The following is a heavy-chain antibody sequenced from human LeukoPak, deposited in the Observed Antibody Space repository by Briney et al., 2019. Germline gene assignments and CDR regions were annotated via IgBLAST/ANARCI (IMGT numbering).Heavy chain of an antibody. CDR2: IYYSGST. D-gene: IGHD2-2*02. J-gene: IGHJ5*02. V-gene: IGHV4-39*01. CDR3: ARLRVPAAIVA. Sequence: PSETLSLTCTVSGGSISSSSYYWGWIRQPPGKGLEWIGSIYYSGSTYYNPSLKSRVTISVDTSKNQFSLKLSSVTAADTAVYYCARLRVPAAIVAWGQGTLVTVSS. CDR1: GGSISSSSYY.